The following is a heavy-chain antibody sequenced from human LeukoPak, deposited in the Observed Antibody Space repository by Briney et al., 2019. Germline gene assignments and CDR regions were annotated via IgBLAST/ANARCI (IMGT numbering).Heavy chain of an antibody. J-gene: IGHJ4*02. CDR2: ISSSGGST. CDR3: AKAVAVAGRSPFDY. V-gene: IGHV3-23*01. Sequence: GGSLRLSCAASGFTFSSYAMSWVRQAPGKGLEWVSAISSSGGSTYYADSVKGRFTISRDNSKNTLYLQMNSLRAEDTAVYYCAKAVAVAGRSPFDYWGQGTLVTVSS. D-gene: IGHD6-19*01. CDR1: GFTFSSYA.